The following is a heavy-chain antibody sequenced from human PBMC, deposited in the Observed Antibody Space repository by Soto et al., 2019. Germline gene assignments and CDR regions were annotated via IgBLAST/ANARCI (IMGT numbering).Heavy chain of an antibody. CDR1: GYSITSYW. CDR3: ARSITMVRGGAARWFDP. CDR2: IDPSDSYT. V-gene: IGHV5-10-1*01. D-gene: IGHD3-10*01. Sequence: PGESLKISCKGSGYSITSYWISWVRQMPGKGLEWMGRIDPSDSYTNYSPSFQGHVTISADKSISTAYLQWSSLKASDTAMYCCARSITMVRGGAARWFDPWGQGTLVTVSS. J-gene: IGHJ5*02.